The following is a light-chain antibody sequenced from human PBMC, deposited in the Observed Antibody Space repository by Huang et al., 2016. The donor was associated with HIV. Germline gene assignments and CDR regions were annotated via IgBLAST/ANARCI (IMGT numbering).Light chain of an antibody. CDR3: QQSYRIPRT. Sequence: DIQMTQSPSSLSASVGDRVIITCRASQSVSQYLNWYQQMPGKAPKLLIYGASTLRGGVSSRFSGSGSATEFTLTISSLQPEDAAAYYCQQSYRIPRTFGQGTSLEI. CDR2: GAS. J-gene: IGKJ2*02. V-gene: IGKV1-39*01. CDR1: QSVSQY.